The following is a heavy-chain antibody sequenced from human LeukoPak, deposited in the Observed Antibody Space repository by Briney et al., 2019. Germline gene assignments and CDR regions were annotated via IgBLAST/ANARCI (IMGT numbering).Heavy chain of an antibody. J-gene: IGHJ3*02. CDR1: SYTFTGYY. D-gene: IGHD2-21*01. CDR3: ARVWWNAFDI. Sequence: AASVKVSCKASSYTFTGYYIHWVRQAPGQGLEWMGWINFNNAGTNNAQKFQGRITMTGDTSLSTVYMELTSLRYDDTAVYFCARVWWNAFDIWGQGTMVTVSS. V-gene: IGHV1-2*02. CDR2: INFNNAGT.